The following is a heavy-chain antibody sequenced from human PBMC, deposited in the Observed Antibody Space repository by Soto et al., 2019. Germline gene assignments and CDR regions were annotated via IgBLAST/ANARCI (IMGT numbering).Heavy chain of an antibody. J-gene: IGHJ6*02. CDR1: GFTFTNYF. CDR2: ISPYDGST. Sequence: QVQLVQSGAEVKKPWASVKVSCKASGFTFTNYFFHWVRQAPRQGLEWLGIISPYDGSTKYVQSLQGRVTVTSDTSTSTVYMELSSLRSEDTAVYFCARGDGRGSTGFYYYYGMDVWGHGTTITVSS. CDR3: ARGDGRGSTGFYYYYGMDV. D-gene: IGHD1-26*01. V-gene: IGHV1-46*01.